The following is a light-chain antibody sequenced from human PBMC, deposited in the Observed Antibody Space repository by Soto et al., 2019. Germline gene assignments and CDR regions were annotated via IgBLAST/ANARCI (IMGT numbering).Light chain of an antibody. J-gene: IGLJ1*01. V-gene: IGLV2-14*01. CDR1: SSDVGAYKF. CDR2: EVS. CDR3: SSYTSSSTQV. Sequence: QSALTQPASVSGSPGQSITISCTGTSSDVGAYKFVSWYQHHPGKAPKLMIYEVSNRPSGVSNRFSGSKSGNTASLTISGLQAEDEADYYCSSYTSSSTQVFGTGTKLTVL.